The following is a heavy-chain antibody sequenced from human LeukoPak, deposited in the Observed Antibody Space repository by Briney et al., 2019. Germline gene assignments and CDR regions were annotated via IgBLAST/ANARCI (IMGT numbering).Heavy chain of an antibody. V-gene: IGHV1-69*04. D-gene: IGHD1-26*01. Sequence: GSSVKVSCKASGGTFSSYAISWVRQAPGQGLEWMGRIIPILGIANYAQKFQGRVTITADKSTSTAYMELSSLRSEDTAVNYCARGEAQWELPDYWGQGTLVTVSS. CDR3: ARGEAQWELPDY. CDR2: IIPILGIA. J-gene: IGHJ4*02. CDR1: GGTFSSYA.